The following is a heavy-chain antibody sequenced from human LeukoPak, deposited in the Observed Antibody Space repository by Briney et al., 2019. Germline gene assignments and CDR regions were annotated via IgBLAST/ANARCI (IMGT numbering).Heavy chain of an antibody. CDR2: IYHSGST. CDR3: ARAPKAEYFQH. V-gene: IGHV4-30-2*01. CDR1: GGSINSGDYY. Sequence: SETLSLTCTVSGGSINSGDYYWSWIRQPPGTGLEWIGYIYHSGSTYYNPSLKSRVTISVDRSKNQFSLKLSSVTAADTAVYYCARAPKAEYFQHWGQGTLVTVSS. J-gene: IGHJ1*01.